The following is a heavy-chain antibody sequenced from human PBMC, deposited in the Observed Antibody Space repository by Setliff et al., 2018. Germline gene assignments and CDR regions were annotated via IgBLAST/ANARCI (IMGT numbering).Heavy chain of an antibody. D-gene: IGHD3-3*01. CDR3: ARRATYYNFWSGYYDY. J-gene: IGHJ4*02. Sequence: SETLSLTCAVSGGSISSSNWWSWVRQPPGKGLEWIGEIYHSGSTNYNPSLKRRVTISVDKSKNQFSLKLSSVTAADTAVYYCARRATYYNFWSGYYDYWGQGTLVTVSS. CDR2: IYHSGST. CDR1: GGSISSSNW. V-gene: IGHV4-4*02.